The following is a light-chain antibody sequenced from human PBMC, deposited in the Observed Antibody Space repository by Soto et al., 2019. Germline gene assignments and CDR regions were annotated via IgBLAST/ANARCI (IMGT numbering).Light chain of an antibody. CDR3: QQSYSTLPIT. Sequence: DIQMTQSPSTLSASVGDRVTITCRASQSISSWLAWYQQKPGKAPNLVIYKSSTLESGVPSRFSGSGSGTEFTLTISSLQPEDFATYYCQQSYSTLPITFGQGTRLEI. J-gene: IGKJ5*01. V-gene: IGKV1-5*03. CDR1: QSISSW. CDR2: KSS.